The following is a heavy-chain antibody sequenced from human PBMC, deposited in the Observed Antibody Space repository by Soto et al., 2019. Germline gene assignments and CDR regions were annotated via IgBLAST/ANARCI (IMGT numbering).Heavy chain of an antibody. CDR1: GYTFTGYY. CDR2: INPNSGGT. CDR3: ARDMYDSSGSNWFDP. V-gene: IGHV1-2*02. D-gene: IGHD3-22*01. J-gene: IGHJ5*02. Sequence: ASVKVSCKASGYTFTGYYMHWVRQAPGQGLEWMGWINPNSGGTNYAQKFQGRVTMTRDTSISTAYMEPSRLRSDDTAVYYCARDMYDSSGSNWFDPWGQGTLVTVSS.